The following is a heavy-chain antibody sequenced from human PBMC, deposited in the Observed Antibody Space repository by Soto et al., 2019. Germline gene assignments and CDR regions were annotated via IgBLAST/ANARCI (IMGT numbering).Heavy chain of an antibody. CDR1: GGTFSSYA. CDR3: ARLVVPAANWFDP. V-gene: IGHV1-69*13. Sequence: GASVKVSCKASGGTFSSYAISWVRQAPGQGLEWMGGIIPIFGTANYAQKFQGRVTITADESTSTAYMELSSLRSEDTAVYYCARLVVPAANWFDPWGQGTLVTVSS. J-gene: IGHJ5*02. CDR2: IIPIFGTA. D-gene: IGHD2-2*01.